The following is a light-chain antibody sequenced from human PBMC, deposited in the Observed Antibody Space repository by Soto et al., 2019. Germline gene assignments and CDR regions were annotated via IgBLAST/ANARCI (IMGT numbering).Light chain of an antibody. CDR1: QSVSSY. V-gene: IGKV3-11*01. CDR2: DAS. Sequence: EIVLTQSPATLSLSPGERATLSCRASQSVSSYLAWYQQKPGQAPRLLIYDASNRATGIPARFSASGSGTDFNLTISSLEPEDSAVYYCQQRGNWITFGPGTRLEIK. CDR3: QQRGNWIT. J-gene: IGKJ5*01.